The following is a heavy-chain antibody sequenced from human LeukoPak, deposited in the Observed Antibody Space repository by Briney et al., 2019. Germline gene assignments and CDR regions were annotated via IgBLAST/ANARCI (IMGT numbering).Heavy chain of an antibody. CDR2: VYLDDSET. CDR3: ATPDYGGNSGSAAFDI. Sequence: GESLKISCKDSGNSFNNYWIGWVRQMPGKGLEWMGIVYLDDSETTYSPSFQGHVTISADKSISTAYLHWRSLRASDTAIYYRATPDYGGNSGSAAFDIWGQGTMVTVSS. V-gene: IGHV5-51*01. CDR1: GNSFNNYW. D-gene: IGHD4-23*01. J-gene: IGHJ3*02.